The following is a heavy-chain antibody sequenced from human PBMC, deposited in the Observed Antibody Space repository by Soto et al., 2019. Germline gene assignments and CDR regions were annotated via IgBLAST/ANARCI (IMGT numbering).Heavy chain of an antibody. CDR1: GYPFSDFY. CDR3: ARLTITYRAVLDDC. D-gene: IGHD3-9*01. Sequence: ASVKVSCKASGYPFSDFYLHWFRQAPGQGPDWMGWLFPNSGGTKYAQKFQGRVSMTRDTSISTAYMELSRLTSDDTAVYYWARLTITYRAVLDDCWHQRTRVTVSS. J-gene: IGHJ4*02. CDR2: LFPNSGGT. V-gene: IGHV1-2*02.